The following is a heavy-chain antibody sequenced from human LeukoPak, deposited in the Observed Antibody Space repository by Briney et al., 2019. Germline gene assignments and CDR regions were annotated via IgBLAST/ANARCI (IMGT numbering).Heavy chain of an antibody. CDR2: ITTTSDYI. D-gene: IGHD4-17*01. Sequence: KPGGSLRLSCAASGFSFSSYAMTWVRQAPGKGLQWVSSITTTSDYIYYSDSVKGRFTISRGNAKNSLYLQMNSLRAEDTAVYYCAKVADYGDYAPLGHWGQGTLVTVSS. CDR3: AKVADYGDYAPLGH. CDR1: GFSFSSYA. J-gene: IGHJ4*01. V-gene: IGHV3-21*01.